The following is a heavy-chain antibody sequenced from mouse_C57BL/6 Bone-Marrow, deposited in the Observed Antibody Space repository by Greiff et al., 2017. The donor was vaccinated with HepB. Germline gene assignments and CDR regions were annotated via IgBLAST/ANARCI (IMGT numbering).Heavy chain of an antibody. CDR3: ARDGYYGAY. CDR2: ISYDGSN. D-gene: IGHD2-3*01. CDR1: GYSITSGYY. Sequence: VQLKESGPGLVKPSQSLSLTCSVTGYSITSGYYWNWIRQFPGNKLEWMGYISYDGSNNYNPSLKNRISITRDTSKNQFFLKLNSVTTEDTATYYCARDGYYGAYWGQGTLVTVSA. V-gene: IGHV3-6*01. J-gene: IGHJ3*01.